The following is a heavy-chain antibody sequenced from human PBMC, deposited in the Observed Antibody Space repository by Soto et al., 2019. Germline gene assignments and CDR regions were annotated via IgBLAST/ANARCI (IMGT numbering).Heavy chain of an antibody. D-gene: IGHD2-15*01. CDR1: GFTFSSYA. Sequence: TGGSLRLSCAASGFTFSSYAMSWVRQAPGKGLEWVSAISGSGGSTYYADSVKGRFTISRDNSKNTLYLQMNSLRAEDTAVYYCAREVDIVPNSGFDPWGQGTLVTVSS. V-gene: IGHV3-23*01. CDR3: AREVDIVPNSGFDP. J-gene: IGHJ5*02. CDR2: ISGSGGST.